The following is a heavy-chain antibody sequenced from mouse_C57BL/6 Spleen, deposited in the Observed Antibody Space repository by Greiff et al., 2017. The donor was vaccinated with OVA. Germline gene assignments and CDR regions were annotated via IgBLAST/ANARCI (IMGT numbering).Heavy chain of an antibody. CDR1: GYTFTSYW. J-gene: IGHJ4*01. CDR3: ARLRTVVAHAGDY. V-gene: IGHV1-7*01. CDR2: INPSSGYT. Sequence: QVQLQQSGAELAKPGASVKLSCKASGYTFTSYWMNWVKQRPGQGLEWFGYINPSSGYTKYNQKFKDKATLTADKSSSTAYMQLSSLTYEDSAVYYCARLRTVVAHAGDYWGQGTSVTVSS. D-gene: IGHD1-1*01.